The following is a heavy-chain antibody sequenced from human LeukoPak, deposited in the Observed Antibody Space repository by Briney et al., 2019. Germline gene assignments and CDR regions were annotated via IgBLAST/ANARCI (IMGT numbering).Heavy chain of an antibody. CDR1: GFSFSSFA. CDR2: ITGGHYAT. Sequence: GGSLRLSCAASGFSFSSFAMTWVRQAPGKGLEGVSSITGGHYATYNTDSVKGRFTISRDNAKNTLYLQMNSLRADDTAIYYCTKDPNGDYIGAFDPWGQGTLVTVSS. V-gene: IGHV3-23*01. J-gene: IGHJ5*02. D-gene: IGHD4-17*01. CDR3: TKDPNGDYIGAFDP.